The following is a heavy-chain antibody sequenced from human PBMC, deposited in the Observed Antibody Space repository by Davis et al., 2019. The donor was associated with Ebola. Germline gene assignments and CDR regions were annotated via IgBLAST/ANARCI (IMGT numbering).Heavy chain of an antibody. Sequence: PGGSLRLFCAASGFIFSSYAMSWVRQAPGKGLEWVSSISVRSITYHADSVKGRFTISRDNSKNTLYLQMNSLRAEDTAVYHCAKVHPPTTVTTGWFDPWGQGTLVTVSS. J-gene: IGHJ5*02. D-gene: IGHD4-17*01. CDR1: GFIFSSYA. CDR3: AKVHPPTTVTTGWFDP. CDR2: ISVRSIT. V-gene: IGHV3-23*01.